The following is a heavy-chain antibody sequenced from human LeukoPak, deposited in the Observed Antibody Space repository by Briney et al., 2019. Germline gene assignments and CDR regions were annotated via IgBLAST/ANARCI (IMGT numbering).Heavy chain of an antibody. CDR3: ARAKDVAVGTTFDAFDI. D-gene: IGHD1-26*01. J-gene: IGHJ3*02. Sequence: PGGSLRLSCAASGFTFSSYGMHWVRQAPGKGLEWVAFIRYDGSNKYYADSVKGRFTISRDNAKISLYLQMNSLRAEDTAVYYCARAKDVAVGTTFDAFDIWGQGTMVTVSS. V-gene: IGHV3-30*02. CDR1: GFTFSSYG. CDR2: IRYDGSNK.